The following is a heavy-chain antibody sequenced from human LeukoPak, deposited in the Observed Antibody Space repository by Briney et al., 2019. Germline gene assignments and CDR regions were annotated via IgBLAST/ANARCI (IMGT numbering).Heavy chain of an antibody. Sequence: SETLSLTCTVSGGSISSSSYYWGWIRQPPGKGLEWIGSIYYSGSTYYNPSLKSGVTISVDTSKNQFSLKLSSVTAADTAVYYCARVRIGHSNYYMDVWGKGTTVTVSS. CDR1: GGSISSSSYY. CDR3: ARVRIGHSNYYMDV. J-gene: IGHJ6*03. V-gene: IGHV4-39*07. CDR2: IYYSGST. D-gene: IGHD2/OR15-2a*01.